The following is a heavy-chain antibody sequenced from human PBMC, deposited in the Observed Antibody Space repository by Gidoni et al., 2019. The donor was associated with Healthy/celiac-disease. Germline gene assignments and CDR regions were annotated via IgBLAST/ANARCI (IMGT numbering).Heavy chain of an antibody. CDR3: ARAETGFHYYDSSGTGKGRGY. J-gene: IGHJ4*02. D-gene: IGHD3-22*01. V-gene: IGHV3-21*01. CDR1: GFTFGSYS. CDR2: ISSSSSYI. Sequence: EVQLVESGGGLVKPGGSLRLSCAASGFTFGSYSMNWVRQAPGKGLEWVSSISSSSSYIYYADSVKGRFTISRDNAKNSLYLQMNSLRAEDTAVYYCARAETGFHYYDSSGTGKGRGYWGQGTLVTVSS.